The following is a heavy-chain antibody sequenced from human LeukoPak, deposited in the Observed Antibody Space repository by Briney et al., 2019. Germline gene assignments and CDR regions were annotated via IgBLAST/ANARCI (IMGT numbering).Heavy chain of an antibody. CDR3: ARDDFEYSVHYGMDV. V-gene: IGHV4-4*07. CDR2: VHRCGNT. J-gene: IGHJ6*02. Sequence: SETLSLTCSVSGGSISTYYWSWIRQPAGKGLEWIGRVHRCGNTNYNPSLQSRVTMSVDTSKNQISLRLRFVTAAGTAVYYCARDDFEYSVHYGMDVWGQGTAVTVSS. D-gene: IGHD3-9*01. CDR1: GGSISTYY.